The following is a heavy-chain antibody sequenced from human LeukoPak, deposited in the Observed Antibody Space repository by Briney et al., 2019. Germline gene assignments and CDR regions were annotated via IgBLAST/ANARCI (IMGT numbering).Heavy chain of an antibody. J-gene: IGHJ5*02. D-gene: IGHD3-10*01. CDR2: INAYNGNI. V-gene: IGHV1-18*01. CDR3: ARDGSGTWLDP. CDR1: GYTFASYG. Sequence: GASVKVSCEASGYTFASYGISWVRQAPGQGLEWMGWINAYNGNINHAQKFPGRVTMTTDTSTSTAYMELRSLRSDDTAVYYCARDGSGTWLDPWGQGTLVTVSS.